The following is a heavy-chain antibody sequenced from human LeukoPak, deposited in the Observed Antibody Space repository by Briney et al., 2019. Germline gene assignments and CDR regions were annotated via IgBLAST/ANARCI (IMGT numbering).Heavy chain of an antibody. CDR3: ASLVGASKTYFDL. V-gene: IGHV3-21*01. CDR1: GFTFSSYS. Sequence: GGSLRLSCAASGFTFSSYSMNWVRQAPGKGLEWVSSISSSSSYIYYADSVKGRFTISRDNAKNSLYLQMNSLGAEDTAVYYCASLVGASKTYFDLWGRGTLVTVSS. J-gene: IGHJ2*01. D-gene: IGHD1-26*01. CDR2: ISSSSSYI.